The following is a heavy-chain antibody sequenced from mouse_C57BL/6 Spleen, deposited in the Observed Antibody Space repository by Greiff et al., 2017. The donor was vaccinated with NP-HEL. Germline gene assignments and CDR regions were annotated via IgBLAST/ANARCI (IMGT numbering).Heavy chain of an antibody. J-gene: IGHJ4*01. Sequence: VQLVESGPGLVAPSQSLSITCTVSGSSLTSYAISWVRQPPGKGLEWLGVIWTGGGTNYNSALKSRLSISKDNSKSQVFLKMNSLQTDDTARYYCARDDGSSYGAMDYWGQGTSVTVSS. CDR1: GSSLTSYA. D-gene: IGHD1-1*01. V-gene: IGHV2-9-1*01. CDR3: ARDDGSSYGAMDY. CDR2: IWTGGGT.